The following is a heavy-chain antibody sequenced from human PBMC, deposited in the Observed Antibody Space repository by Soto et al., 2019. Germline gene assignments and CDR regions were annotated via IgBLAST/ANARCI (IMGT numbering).Heavy chain of an antibody. V-gene: IGHV3-23*01. D-gene: IGHD6-13*01. CDR2: ITGSGGRT. J-gene: IGHJ3*01. CDR1: VFTFSSQA. CDR3: TTIHEAASVRRAFDF. Sequence: LGGALRLAHTASVFTFSSQAMSWVRQAPGKVLDWVSSITGSGGRTYFADAVKGRFTISRDNSKNTLYLEMTSLRVADTAIYYCTTIHEAASVRRAFDFWGPGTMVTVSS.